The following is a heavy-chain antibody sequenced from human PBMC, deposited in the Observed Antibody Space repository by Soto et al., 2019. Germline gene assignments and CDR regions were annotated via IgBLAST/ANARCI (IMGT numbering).Heavy chain of an antibody. CDR1: GGYIRNTNW. D-gene: IGHD2-2*01. Sequence: SETLSLTCVVSGGYIRNTNWWAWVRQTPGKGLEWIGEVYHNGNSNYNPSLKGRATTPVDRSKDQVSLRLNSVIIAYTAVYYSARDLDRDCSSTNYHDMDVWGQGTPVTVAS. J-gene: IGHJ6*03. V-gene: IGHV4-4*02. CDR2: VYHNGNS. CDR3: ARDLDRDCSSTNYHDMDV.